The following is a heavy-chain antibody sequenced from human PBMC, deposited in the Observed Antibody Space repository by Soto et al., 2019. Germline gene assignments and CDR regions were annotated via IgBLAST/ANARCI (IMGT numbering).Heavy chain of an antibody. J-gene: IGHJ4*02. Sequence: PGGSLRLSCAASGFTVSSNYMSWVRQAPGKGLEWVSVIYSGGSTYYADSVKGRFTISRDNSKNTLYLQMNSLRAEDTAVYYCARDVHCSGGSCYSGNYWGQGTLVTVSS. CDR3: ARDVHCSGGSCYSGNY. D-gene: IGHD2-15*01. CDR2: IYSGGST. CDR1: GFTVSSNY. V-gene: IGHV3-53*01.